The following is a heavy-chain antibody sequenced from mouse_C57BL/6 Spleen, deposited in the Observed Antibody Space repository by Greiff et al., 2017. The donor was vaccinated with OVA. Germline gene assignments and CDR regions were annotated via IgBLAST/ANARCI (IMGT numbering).Heavy chain of an antibody. J-gene: IGHJ2*01. V-gene: IGHV5-4*01. CDR3: ARDHPYYFDY. CDR1: GFTFSSYA. Sequence: EVHLVESGGGLVKPGGSLKLSCAASGFTFSSYAMTWVSQTPEKRLEWVATISDGGSYTNYPDNVKGRFTISRDNAKNKLYLQMSHLKSEDTAMYYCARDHPYYFDYWGPGTTLTVSS. CDR2: ISDGGSYT.